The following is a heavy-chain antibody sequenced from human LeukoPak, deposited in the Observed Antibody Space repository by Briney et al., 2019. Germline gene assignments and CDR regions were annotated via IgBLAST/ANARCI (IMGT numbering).Heavy chain of an antibody. CDR3: AREDY. CDR1: GFTFRSYA. J-gene: IGHJ4*02. V-gene: IGHV3-30-3*01. Sequence: GGSLRLSRAASGFTFRSYAMHWVRQAPGKGLEWVAVISYDGSNKYYADSVKGRFTISRDNSKNTMYLQMNSLRAEDTAVYYCAREDYWGQGTLVTVSS. CDR2: ISYDGSNK.